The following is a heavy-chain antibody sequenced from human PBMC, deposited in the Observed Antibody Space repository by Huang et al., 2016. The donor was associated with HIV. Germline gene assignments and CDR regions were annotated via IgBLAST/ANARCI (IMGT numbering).Heavy chain of an antibody. CDR3: ATKTAAMDI. CDR2: INQDESEK. V-gene: IGHV3-7*01. Sequence: VESGGRLVQPGGSIRLSCVGSTFRFGAYWMSWVRPSPGKGLGWVANINQDESEKYYVDSVKGRFNISRDNAKKVLFLEMNNVRVEDTATYYCATKTAAMDIWGQGTTVTVS. D-gene: IGHD1-7*01. CDR1: TFRFGAYW. J-gene: IGHJ6*02.